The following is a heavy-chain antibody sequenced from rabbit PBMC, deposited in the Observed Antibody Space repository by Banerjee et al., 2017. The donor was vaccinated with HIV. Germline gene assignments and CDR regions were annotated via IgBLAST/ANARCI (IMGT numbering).Heavy chain of an antibody. D-gene: IGHD8-1*01. CDR1: GFSFSSSYW. Sequence: QQQLEESGGGLVKPEGSLTLTCTASGFSFSSSYWICWVRQAPGKGLEWIACIDGVSSGRTYYANWAKGRFTISKTSSTTVTLQMTSLTAADTATYFCARWVSGSNYWDLWGPGTLVTVS. V-gene: IGHV1S45*01. CDR2: IDGVSSGRT. J-gene: IGHJ4*01. CDR3: ARWVSGSNYWDL.